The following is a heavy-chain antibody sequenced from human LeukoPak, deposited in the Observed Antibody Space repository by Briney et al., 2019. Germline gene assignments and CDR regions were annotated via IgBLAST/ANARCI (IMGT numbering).Heavy chain of an antibody. CDR3: ARMGYSSSWSRMDV. V-gene: IGHV4-31*03. CDR2: IYYSGST. J-gene: IGHJ6*03. CDR1: GGSISSGGYY. Sequence: SETLSLTCTVSGGSISSGGYYWSWIRQHPGKGLEWIGYIYYSGSTYYNPSLKSRVTISVDTSKNQFSLKLSSVTAADTAVYYCARMGYSSSWSRMDVWGKGTTVTVSS. D-gene: IGHD6-13*01.